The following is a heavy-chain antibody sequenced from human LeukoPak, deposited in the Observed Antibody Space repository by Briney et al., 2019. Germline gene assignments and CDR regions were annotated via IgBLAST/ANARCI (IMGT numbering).Heavy chain of an antibody. Sequence: EGSLRLSCAASGFIFSSYGMHWVRQAPGKGLEWVAVISYDGSNKYYADSVKGRFTISRDNSKNTLYLQMNRLRADDTAVYYCARGSIDSYCTNGVCYLGDLYYYYMDVWGKGTTVTVSS. D-gene: IGHD2-8*01. CDR2: ISYDGSNK. V-gene: IGHV3-30*03. CDR1: GFIFSSYG. CDR3: ARGSIDSYCTNGVCYLGDLYYYYMDV. J-gene: IGHJ6*03.